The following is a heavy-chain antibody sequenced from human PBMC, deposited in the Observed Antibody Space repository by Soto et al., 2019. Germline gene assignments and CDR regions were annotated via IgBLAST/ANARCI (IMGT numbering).Heavy chain of an antibody. Sequence: SETLSLTCTVSGGSISSSSYYWGWIRQPPGKGLEWIGSIFYSGSTYYNPSLKSRVTISVDTSKNQFSLKLTSVTAADTAVYYCARDPAPWGQGTLVTVSS. CDR2: IFYSGST. CDR3: ARDPAP. J-gene: IGHJ5*02. V-gene: IGHV4-39*07. CDR1: GGSISSSSYY.